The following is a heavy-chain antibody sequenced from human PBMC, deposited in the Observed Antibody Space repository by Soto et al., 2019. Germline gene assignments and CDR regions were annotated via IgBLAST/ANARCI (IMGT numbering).Heavy chain of an antibody. CDR3: SRRSGGWYFDY. CDR2: ISGSGGSR. CDR1: GFTFSSYA. D-gene: IGHD6-19*01. J-gene: IGHJ4*02. V-gene: IGHV3-23*01. Sequence: EVQLLESGGGLVQPGGSLRLSCAASGFTFSSYAMSWVRQAPGKGLEWVSVISGSGGSRYYADSVKGRFTISRDNSKNTVYLQMNGLRAEDTAVYYCSRRSGGWYFDYWGQGTLVTVSS.